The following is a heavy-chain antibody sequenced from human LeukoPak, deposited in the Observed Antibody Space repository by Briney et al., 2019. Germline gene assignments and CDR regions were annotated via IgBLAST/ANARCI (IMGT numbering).Heavy chain of an antibody. D-gene: IGHD3-3*01. J-gene: IGHJ4*02. Sequence: SETLSLTCTVSGGSISSYYWSWIRQPPGKGLEWIGYIYYSGSTNYNPSLKSRVTISVDTSKNQFSLKLSSVTAADTAVYYCARGADYDFWSGPPFDYWGQGTLVTVSS. V-gene: IGHV4-59*12. CDR2: IYYSGST. CDR3: ARGADYDFWSGPPFDY. CDR1: GGSISSYY.